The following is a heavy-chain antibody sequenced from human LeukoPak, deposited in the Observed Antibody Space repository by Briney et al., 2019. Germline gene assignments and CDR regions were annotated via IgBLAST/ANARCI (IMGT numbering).Heavy chain of an antibody. V-gene: IGHV4-31*03. Sequence: SETLSLTCTVSGGSISSGGYYWSWIRQHPGKGLEWIGYIYYSGSTYYNPSLKSRVTISVDTSKNQFSLKLSSVTAADTAVYYCARFWGSGWPPFDSWGQGTLVTVSS. CDR1: GGSISSGGYY. J-gene: IGHJ4*02. CDR2: IYYSGST. D-gene: IGHD6-19*01. CDR3: ARFWGSGWPPFDS.